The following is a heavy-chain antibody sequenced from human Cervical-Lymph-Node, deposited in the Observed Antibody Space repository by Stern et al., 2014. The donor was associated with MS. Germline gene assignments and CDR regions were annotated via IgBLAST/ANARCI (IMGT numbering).Heavy chain of an antibody. Sequence: QLQLQESGPGLVKPSQTLSLTCTVSGGSISSGAYYWSWIRQHPGKGLEWIGYIYYTGSTYYNPSLKSRVTISVDTSKNQFSLKLSSVTAADTAVYYCAREGRRDAYNSHSHFDYWGQGTLVTVSS. V-gene: IGHV4-31*03. CDR3: AREGRRDAYNSHSHFDY. D-gene: IGHD5-24*01. CDR1: GGSISSGAYY. J-gene: IGHJ4*02. CDR2: IYYTGST.